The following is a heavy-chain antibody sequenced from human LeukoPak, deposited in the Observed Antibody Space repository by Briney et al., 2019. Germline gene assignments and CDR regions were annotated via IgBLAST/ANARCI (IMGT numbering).Heavy chain of an antibody. Sequence: GGSLRLSCSASGFTFSDYPMHWVRQAPGKGLESVSTISSNGGNTQYADSVKGRFTISRDNSKNTLYLQMSSLRAEDTAVYYCVKDLDDYPPSDAFDLWGQGTMVTVYS. CDR1: GFTFSDYP. CDR3: VKDLDDYPPSDAFDL. CDR2: ISSNGGNT. V-gene: IGHV3-64D*06. D-gene: IGHD5-24*01. J-gene: IGHJ3*01.